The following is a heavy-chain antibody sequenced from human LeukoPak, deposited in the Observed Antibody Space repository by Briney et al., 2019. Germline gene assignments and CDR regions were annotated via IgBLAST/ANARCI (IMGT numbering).Heavy chain of an antibody. J-gene: IGHJ6*02. CDR1: GFTFSSYG. V-gene: IGHV3-30*02. CDR2: IRYDGSNK. CDR3: AREGVGATYNYYGMDV. D-gene: IGHD1-26*01. Sequence: GGSLRLSCAASGFTFSSYGMHWVRQAPGKGLEWVAFIRYDGSNKYYADSVKGRFTISRDNSKNTLYLQMNSLRAEDTAVYYCAREGVGATYNYYGMDVWGQGTTVTVSS.